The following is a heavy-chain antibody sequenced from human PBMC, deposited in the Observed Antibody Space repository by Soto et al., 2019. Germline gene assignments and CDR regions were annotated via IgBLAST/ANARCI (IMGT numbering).Heavy chain of an antibody. D-gene: IGHD3-3*01. CDR1: GGSISSSSYY. J-gene: IGHJ6*03. CDR2: IYYSGST. Sequence: SETLSLTCTVSGGSISSSSYYWGWIRQPPGKGLEWIGSIYYSGSTYYNPSLKSRVTISVDTSKNQFSLKLSSVTAADTAVYYCARPYYDFWGMDVWGKGTTVTVSS. CDR3: ARPYYDFWGMDV. V-gene: IGHV4-39*01.